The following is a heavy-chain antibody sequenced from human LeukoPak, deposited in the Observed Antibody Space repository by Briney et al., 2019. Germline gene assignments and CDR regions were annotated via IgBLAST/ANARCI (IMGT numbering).Heavy chain of an antibody. J-gene: IGHJ4*02. D-gene: IGHD6-19*01. Sequence: SVKVSCKASGGTFSSYAISWVRQAPGQGLEWMGGIIPIFGTANYAQKFQGRVTITADESTSTAYMELSSLRSEDTAVYYCASRTPIAVAGTVDYWGQGTLATVSS. CDR3: ASRTPIAVAGTVDY. CDR1: GGTFSSYA. V-gene: IGHV1-69*01. CDR2: IIPIFGTA.